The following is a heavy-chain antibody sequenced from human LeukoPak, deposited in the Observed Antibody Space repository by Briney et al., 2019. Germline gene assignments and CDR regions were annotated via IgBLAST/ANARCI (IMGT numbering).Heavy chain of an antibody. D-gene: IGHD3-22*01. Sequence: SQTLSLTCTVSGDSISRGNYYWTWIRQPAGKRLEWIARIHTSGSTNYNPSLKSQVTISMDTSKNQFPLKLTSVTAADTAMYYCARDPYDTSANDAFDIWGQGTMVSVSS. CDR2: IHTSGST. CDR3: ARDPYDTSANDAFDI. J-gene: IGHJ3*02. V-gene: IGHV4-61*02. CDR1: GDSISRGNYY.